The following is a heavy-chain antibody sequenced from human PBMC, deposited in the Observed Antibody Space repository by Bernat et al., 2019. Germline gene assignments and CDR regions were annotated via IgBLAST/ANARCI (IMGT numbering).Heavy chain of an antibody. CDR2: ISYDGSNK. J-gene: IGHJ6*03. Sequence: QVQLVESGGGVVQPGRSLRLSCAASGFTFSSYGMHWVRQAPGKGLEWVAVISYDGSNKYYADSVKGRFTISRDNSKNTLYLQMNSLRAEDTAVYYCATPLRKAAAIPYYYYYYYMDVWGKGTTVTVSS. CDR3: ATPLRKAAAIPYYYYYYYMDV. CDR1: GFTFSSYG. D-gene: IGHD2-2*01. V-gene: IGHV3-30*03.